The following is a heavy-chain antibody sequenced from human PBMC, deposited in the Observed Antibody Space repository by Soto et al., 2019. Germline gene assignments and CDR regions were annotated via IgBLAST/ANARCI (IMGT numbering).Heavy chain of an antibody. D-gene: IGHD3-22*01. CDR3: AKDPYYNDITGYYVFDY. Sequence: QVQLVESGGGVVQPGRSLTLSCAASEFTFSSYGIHWVRQAPGKGLEWVAVISYDGSKKQYADSVKGRFTISRDNSKNTLHLQKNRLSAEDTALYYGAKDPYYNDITGYYVFDYWGQGTLVTVSS. V-gene: IGHV3-30*18. CDR1: EFTFSSYG. J-gene: IGHJ4*02. CDR2: ISYDGSKK.